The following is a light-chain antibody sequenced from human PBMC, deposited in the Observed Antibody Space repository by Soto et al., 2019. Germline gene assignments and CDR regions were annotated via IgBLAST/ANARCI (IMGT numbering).Light chain of an antibody. CDR1: QSISRW. V-gene: IGKV1-5*03. Sequence: SPLTPSPATLFSYVDNIVTIACRASQSISRWLAWYQQKPGKAPKLLIYKASNLQSGVPSRFSGSGSGTDFTLTISSLQPDDFATYYCQQYNSCSRTFGQGTKVDI. CDR2: KAS. J-gene: IGKJ1*01. CDR3: QQYNSCSRT.